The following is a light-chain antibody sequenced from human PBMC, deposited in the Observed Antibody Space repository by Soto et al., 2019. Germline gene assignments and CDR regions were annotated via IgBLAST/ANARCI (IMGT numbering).Light chain of an antibody. V-gene: IGLV2-14*01. J-gene: IGLJ2*01. CDR3: SSYTSSSTYVV. CDR2: DVS. CDR1: SSDVGGYNY. Sequence: QSVLTQPASVSGSPGQSITISCTGTSSDVGGYNYVSWYQQHPGKAPKLMIYDVSNRTSGVSNRFSGSKSGNTASLTISGNQAEDEADYYCSSYTSSSTYVVFGGGTKVTV.